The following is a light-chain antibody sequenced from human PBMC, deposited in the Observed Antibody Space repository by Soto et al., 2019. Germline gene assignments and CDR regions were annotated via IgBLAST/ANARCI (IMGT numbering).Light chain of an antibody. CDR1: QSVSSN. CDR2: GAS. CDR3: QQYNNWPYT. Sequence: EIVMTQSPATLSVSPGERATLSCRASQSVSSNLAFYQQKPGQAPRLLIYGASTRATGIPARFSGGGSGTEFTLTISSLQSEDFAVYYCQQYNNWPYTFGQGTKLEIK. V-gene: IGKV3-15*01. J-gene: IGKJ2*01.